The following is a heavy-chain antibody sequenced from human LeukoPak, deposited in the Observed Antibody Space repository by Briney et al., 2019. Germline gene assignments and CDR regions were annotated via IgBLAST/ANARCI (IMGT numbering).Heavy chain of an antibody. CDR1: GGSISRYY. J-gene: IGHJ6*03. V-gene: IGHV4-59*01. CDR3: ARGRIGGVGITMVRGVPHPYYYYMDV. Sequence: SETLSLTCTVSGGSISRYYWSWIRQPPGKGLEGIGYIYYSGSTNYNLSLKSRVTISVDTSKNQFSLKLSSVTAADTAVYYCARGRIGGVGITMVRGVPHPYYYYMDVWGKGTTVTISS. D-gene: IGHD3-10*01. CDR2: IYYSGST.